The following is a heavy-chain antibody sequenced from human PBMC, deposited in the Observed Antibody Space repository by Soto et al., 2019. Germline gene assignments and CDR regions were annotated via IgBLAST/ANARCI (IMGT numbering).Heavy chain of an antibody. D-gene: IGHD3-22*01. CDR2: ISSSAVYI. CDR1: GCAFITYS. J-gene: IGHJ4*02. Sequence: GSLSLSCAASGCAFITYSLSLVRKEPGKGLEWVASISSSAVYIDYADSVKGRFTISRDNANNSLYLQMNSLRAEDTATYYCVRDGLDYYDTERLYFDNWGQGTLVNVSA. V-gene: IGHV3-21*01. CDR3: VRDGLDYYDTERLYFDN.